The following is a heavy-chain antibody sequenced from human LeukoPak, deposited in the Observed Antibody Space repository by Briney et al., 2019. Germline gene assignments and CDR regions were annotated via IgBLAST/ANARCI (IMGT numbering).Heavy chain of an antibody. J-gene: IGHJ4*02. Sequence: GASVKVSCKASGYTFTSYGISWVRQAPGQGLEWMGWISAYNGNTNYARKLQGRVTMTTDTSTSTAYMELRSLRSDDTAVYYCARVDYDSSGLEYYFDYWGQGTLVTVSS. CDR2: ISAYNGNT. CDR1: GYTFTSYG. V-gene: IGHV1-18*01. CDR3: ARVDYDSSGLEYYFDY. D-gene: IGHD3-22*01.